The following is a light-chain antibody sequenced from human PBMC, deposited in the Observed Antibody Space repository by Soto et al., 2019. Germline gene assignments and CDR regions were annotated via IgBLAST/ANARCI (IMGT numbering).Light chain of an antibody. CDR2: GAS. J-gene: IGKJ1*01. CDR3: QQYGSSPWT. CDR1: QGVSNW. V-gene: IGKV3-20*01. Sequence: TQSPSSVSASVGDRLTITCRASQGVSNWLAWYQQKPGQAPRLLIYGASSRATGIPDRFSGSGSGTDFTLTISRLEPEDFAVYYCQQYGSSPWTFGQGTKVDIK.